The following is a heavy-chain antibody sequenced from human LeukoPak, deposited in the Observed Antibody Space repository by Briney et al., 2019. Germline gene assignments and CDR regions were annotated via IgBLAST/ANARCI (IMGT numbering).Heavy chain of an antibody. Sequence: GGSLRLSCAASGFTFSSYSMNWLRQAPGKGLEWVSSISSSSSYIYYADSVKGRFTISRDNAKNSLYLQMNSLRAEDTAVYYCARDSDILTGYSADFDYWGQGTLVTVSS. J-gene: IGHJ4*02. V-gene: IGHV3-21*01. CDR1: GFTFSSYS. D-gene: IGHD3-9*01. CDR2: ISSSSSYI. CDR3: ARDSDILTGYSADFDY.